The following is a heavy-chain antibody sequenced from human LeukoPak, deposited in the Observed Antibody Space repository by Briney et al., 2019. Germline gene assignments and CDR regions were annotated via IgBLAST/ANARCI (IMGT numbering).Heavy chain of an antibody. Sequence: SETLSLTCTVSGGSISSYYWSWIRQPPGKGLEWIGYIYYSGSTNYNPPLKSRVTISVDTSKNQFSLKLSSVTAADTAVYYCATGPYSSGWYYFDYWGQGTLVTVSS. CDR2: IYYSGST. J-gene: IGHJ4*02. D-gene: IGHD6-19*01. CDR1: GGSISSYY. CDR3: ATGPYSSGWYYFDY. V-gene: IGHV4-59*08.